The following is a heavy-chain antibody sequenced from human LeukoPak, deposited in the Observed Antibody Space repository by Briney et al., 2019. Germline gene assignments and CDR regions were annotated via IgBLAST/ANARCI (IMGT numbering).Heavy chain of an antibody. CDR1: GGSISTYS. J-gene: IGHJ5*02. CDR3: ARDKAHSYGRYFGP. Sequence: SETLSLTCSVAGGSISTYSWNWLRQTPGKGLEWIGHIANGNTDYNPSLKSRVTISVDTSKNQFSLKLTSVTAADTAVYYCARDKAHSYGRYFGPWGQGALVIVSS. D-gene: IGHD5-18*01. V-gene: IGHV4-59*01. CDR2: IANGNT.